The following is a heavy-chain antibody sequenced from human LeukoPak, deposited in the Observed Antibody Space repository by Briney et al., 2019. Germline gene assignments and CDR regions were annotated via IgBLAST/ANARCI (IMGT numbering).Heavy chain of an antibody. Sequence: PSQTLSLTCVVSGGSISSGSYFWNWIRQPPGKGLEWIGYIYPSGSTYYNPSLKSRVTLSVDVSKNQFSLNLNSVTAADTAVYYCARDDYGSGTAGLWCQGTMVNVYS. V-gene: IGHV4-30-2*01. J-gene: IGHJ4*02. CDR1: GGSISSGSYF. CDR3: ARDDYGSGTAGL. CDR2: IYPSGST. D-gene: IGHD3-10*01.